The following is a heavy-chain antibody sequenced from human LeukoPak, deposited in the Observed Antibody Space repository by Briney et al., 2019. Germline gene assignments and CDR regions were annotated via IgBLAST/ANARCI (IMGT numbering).Heavy chain of an antibody. CDR3: SKDLEAWNYYYYYKDV. D-gene: IGHD1-1*01. V-gene: IGHV3-30*18. CDR1: GFTFSSYG. J-gene: IGHJ6*03. Sequence: GGSLRLSCAASGFTFSSYGMHWVRQAPGKGLEWVAVISYDGSNKYYVDSVKGRFTISRDNSKNTLYLQMNSLRAEDTAVYYCSKDLEAWNYYYYYKDVWGKGTTVTVSS. CDR2: ISYDGSNK.